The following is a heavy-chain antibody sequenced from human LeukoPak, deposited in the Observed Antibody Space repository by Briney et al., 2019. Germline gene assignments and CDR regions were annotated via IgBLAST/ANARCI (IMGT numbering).Heavy chain of an antibody. CDR3: ATDLNWVAY. Sequence: GESLRLSCVGSGITNYWMTWVRQAPGKRLESVANINQDSSERYYLDSVKGRFTISRDNTKSSLFLQMNSLRVEDTGIYYCATDLNWVAYWGQGARVTVSS. V-gene: IGHV3-7*01. D-gene: IGHD3-16*01. CDR1: GITNYW. CDR2: INQDSSER. J-gene: IGHJ4*02.